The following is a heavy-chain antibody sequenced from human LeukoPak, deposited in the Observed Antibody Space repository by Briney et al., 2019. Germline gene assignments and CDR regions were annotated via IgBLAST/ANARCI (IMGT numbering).Heavy chain of an antibody. CDR1: GGSISSGDYY. D-gene: IGHD3-22*01. J-gene: IGHJ3*02. CDR3: ARVPYYYDSSGYYQHGAFDI. Sequence: PSQTLSLTCTVSGGSISSGDYYWSWIRQPPGKGLEWIGYIYYSGSTYYNPSLKCRVTISVDTSKNQFSLKLSSVTAADTAVYYCARVPYYYDSSGYYQHGAFDIWGQGTMVTVSS. CDR2: IYYSGST. V-gene: IGHV4-30-4*08.